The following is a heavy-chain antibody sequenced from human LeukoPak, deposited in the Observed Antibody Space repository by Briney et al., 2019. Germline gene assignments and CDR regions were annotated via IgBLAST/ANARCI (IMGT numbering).Heavy chain of an antibody. J-gene: IGHJ5*01. Sequence: PGGSLRLSCAASGFTFSSYWMHWVRQAPGKGLVWVSRINSDGSSTSYADSVKGRITISRDNAKNTVYLQMNSLRAEDTAVYYCAREGLYYDYDWGIYPPWILDSWGQGTLVTVSS. CDR3: AREGLYYDYDWGIYPPWILDS. CDR2: INSDGSST. V-gene: IGHV3-74*01. D-gene: IGHD3-16*02. CDR1: GFTFSSYW.